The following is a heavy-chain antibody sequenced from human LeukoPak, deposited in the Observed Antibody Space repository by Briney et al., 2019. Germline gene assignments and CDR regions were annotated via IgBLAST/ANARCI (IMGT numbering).Heavy chain of an antibody. CDR2: ISEDGRIT. CDR1: GFTFSDFY. Sequence: PGGSLRLSCAASGFTFSDFYMTWIRQAPGKGLEWISYISEDGRITYYADSLKGRFTISRDNAKNSLSLQVDSLRADDTAVYFCARRGNTDSWTVLIDYWGQGTLVTVYS. D-gene: IGHD3/OR15-3a*01. CDR3: ARRGNTDSWTVLIDY. J-gene: IGHJ4*02. V-gene: IGHV3-11*01.